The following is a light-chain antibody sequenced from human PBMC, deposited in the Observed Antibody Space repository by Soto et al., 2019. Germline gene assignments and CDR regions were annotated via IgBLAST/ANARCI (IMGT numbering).Light chain of an antibody. V-gene: IGKV3-15*01. J-gene: IGKJ1*01. CDR2: GAS. CDR3: QHYNNWPPWT. Sequence: IVLTQSPAPLSVSPGERATLSCRASQSVSSNLAWYQQKPGQAPRLLIYGASTRATGIPARFSGSGSGTEFTITISSLQSEDFASYYCQHYNNWPPWTFGQGTKVEIK. CDR1: QSVSSN.